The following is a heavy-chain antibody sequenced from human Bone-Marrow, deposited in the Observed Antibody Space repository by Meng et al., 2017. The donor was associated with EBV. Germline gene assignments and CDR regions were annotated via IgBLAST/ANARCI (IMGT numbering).Heavy chain of an antibody. CDR2: INPNSGNT. CDR3: ARMGY. V-gene: IGHV1-8*01. CDR1: GYTFSSYD. J-gene: IGHJ4*02. Sequence: QVKLGASGAEVKKPGASGKVSCRTSGYTFSSYDVNWVRQAPGQGPEWMGWINPNSGNTGFAQKIQGRVSMTWDTYTSTAYMELRNLRSEDTAVYYCARMGYWGQGTLVTVSS.